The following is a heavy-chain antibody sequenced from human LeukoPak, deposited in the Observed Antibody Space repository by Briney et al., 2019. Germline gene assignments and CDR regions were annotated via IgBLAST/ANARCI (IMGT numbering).Heavy chain of an antibody. J-gene: IGHJ4*02. D-gene: IGHD1-14*01. CDR1: GVSISSGDYY. Sequence: SETLSLTXTVSGVSISSGDYYWRWIRQTQGEGLERIEYIYYNGDTYYNPALKSRVTISRDTSENQFSLKLSSVTAADTAVYYCARDLFRITSLWGQGTLVTVSS. CDR3: ARDLFRITSL. V-gene: IGHV4-30-4*08. CDR2: IYYNGDT.